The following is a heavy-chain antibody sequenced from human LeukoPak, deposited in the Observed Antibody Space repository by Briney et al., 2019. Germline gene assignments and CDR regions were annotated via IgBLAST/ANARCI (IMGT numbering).Heavy chain of an antibody. V-gene: IGHV4-39*07. CDR2: IYYSGST. D-gene: IGHD6-19*01. Sequence: SETLSLTCTVSGGSISSSSYYWGWIRQPPGKGLEGIGSIYYSGSTYYNPSLKSRVTISVDTSKNQFSLKLSSVTAADTAVYYCARSIRSVADTNWFDPWGQGTPVTVSS. CDR1: GGSISSSSYY. J-gene: IGHJ5*02. CDR3: ARSIRSVADTNWFDP.